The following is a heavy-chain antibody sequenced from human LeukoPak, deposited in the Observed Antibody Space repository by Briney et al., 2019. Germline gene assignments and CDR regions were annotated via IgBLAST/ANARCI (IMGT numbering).Heavy chain of an antibody. J-gene: IGHJ4*02. CDR1: GGSFIGYY. D-gene: IGHD2-15*01. CDR3: ATVSRGFFDY. CDR2: INHSGST. Sequence: SETLSLTCAVYGGSFIGYYGSWIRQPPGRGLEWIGEINHSGSTNYNPSLKSRVTISVDTSKNQFSLKLSSVTAADTAVYYCATVSRGFFDYWGQGTLVTVSS. V-gene: IGHV4-34*01.